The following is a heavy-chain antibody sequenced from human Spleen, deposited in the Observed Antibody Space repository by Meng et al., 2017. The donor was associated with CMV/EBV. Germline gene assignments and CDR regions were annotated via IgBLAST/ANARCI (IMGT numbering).Heavy chain of an antibody. Sequence: GSLRLSCTVSGYSISSAYYWGWVRQPPGKGLEWIGSIYHSGNTYYSPSLRSRVTVSVDTSKNQFSLKLSSVTAADTAVYYCARGSWGAIYYYYGMDVWGQGTTVTVSS. J-gene: IGHJ6*02. CDR3: ARGSWGAIYYYYGMDV. CDR1: GYSISSAYY. V-gene: IGHV4-38-2*02. D-gene: IGHD3-16*01. CDR2: IYHSGNT.